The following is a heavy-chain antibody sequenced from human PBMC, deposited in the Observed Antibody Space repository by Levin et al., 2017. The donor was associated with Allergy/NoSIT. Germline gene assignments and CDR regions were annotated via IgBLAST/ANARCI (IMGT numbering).Heavy chain of an antibody. V-gene: IGHV4-39*01. CDR1: GGSINSSTYY. CDR2: FVYSGST. D-gene: IGHD2-15*01. J-gene: IGHJ4*02. Sequence: KTSETLSLTCTVSGGSINSSTYYWGWIRQPPGKGLQWIGSFVYSGSTSYNPSLRSRVTISGDTSKHQFSLKMTSVSAADTAVYYCARQGDGGRALDYWGQGSLVTVSS. CDR3: ARQGDGGRALDY.